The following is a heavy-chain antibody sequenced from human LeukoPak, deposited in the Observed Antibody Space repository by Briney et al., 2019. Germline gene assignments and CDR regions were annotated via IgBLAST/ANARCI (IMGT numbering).Heavy chain of an antibody. V-gene: IGHV4-4*02. Sequence: SGTLSLTCAVSGGSISSSNWWSWVRQPPGKGLEWIGEINHSGSTNYNPSLKSRVTISVDTSKNQFSPKLSSVTAADTAVYYCARRTGFTYYYGSGSYSPFDYWGQGTLVTVSS. CDR1: GGSISSSNW. CDR3: ARRTGFTYYYGSGSYSPFDY. CDR2: INHSGST. J-gene: IGHJ4*02. D-gene: IGHD3-10*01.